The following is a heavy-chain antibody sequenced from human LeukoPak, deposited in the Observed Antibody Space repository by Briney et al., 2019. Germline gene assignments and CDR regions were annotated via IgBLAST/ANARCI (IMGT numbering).Heavy chain of an antibody. V-gene: IGHV3-72*01. CDR1: GFTFSDHF. CDR2: SRNKAKSYTT. Sequence: GGSLRLSCAVFGFTFSDHFLDWVRQAPGKGLERVGRSRNKAKSYTTEYAASVKGRFTISRDDSKNSLYLQMNSLETEDTAVYYCVRVGSVSGSDYLDYWGQGTLVTVSS. CDR3: VRVGSVSGSDYLDY. J-gene: IGHJ4*02. D-gene: IGHD6-19*01.